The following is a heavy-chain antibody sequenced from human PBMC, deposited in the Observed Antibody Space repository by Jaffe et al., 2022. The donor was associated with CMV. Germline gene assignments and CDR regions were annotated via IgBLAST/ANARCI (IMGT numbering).Heavy chain of an antibody. Sequence: QLQLQESGPGLVKPSETLSLTCTVSGGSISSSSYYWGWIRQPPGKGLEWIGSIYYSGSTYYNPSLKSRVTISVDTSKNQFSLKLSSVTAADTAVYYCARKGLRGGANWFDPWGQGTLVTVSS. D-gene: IGHD3-16*01. V-gene: IGHV4-39*01. CDR3: ARKGLRGGANWFDP. CDR2: IYYSGST. J-gene: IGHJ5*02. CDR1: GGSISSSSYY.